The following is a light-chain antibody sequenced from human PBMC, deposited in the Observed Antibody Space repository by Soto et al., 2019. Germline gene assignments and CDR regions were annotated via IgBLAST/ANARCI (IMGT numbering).Light chain of an antibody. CDR1: QSISSW. J-gene: IGKJ4*01. CDR2: KAS. Sequence: DIQMTQSPSTLSASVGDRVTITCRASQSISSWLAWYQQKPGKATKRLIYKASNLESGVPSRFSGSGSGTEFTLTISSLQPDDIAIYYCQQFDSFSLTFGGGTKVEIK. CDR3: QQFDSFSLT. V-gene: IGKV1-5*03.